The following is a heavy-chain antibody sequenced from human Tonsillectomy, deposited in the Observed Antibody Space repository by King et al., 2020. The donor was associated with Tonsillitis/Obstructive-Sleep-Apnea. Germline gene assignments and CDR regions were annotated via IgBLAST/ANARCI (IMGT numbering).Heavy chain of an antibody. CDR3: VRQKGNWNWLDP. CDR2: INPAYGGT. CDR1: GYSFTGHY. V-gene: IGHV1-2*06. D-gene: IGHD1-1*01. J-gene: IGHJ5*02. Sequence: QLVQSGANVTKPGASVKVSCQASGYSFTGHYMHWVRQAPGQGLEWLGRINPAYGGTNYAQKFQGRVTMTRDTAINTASMELSSLRSDDTAVYYCVRQKGNWNWLDPWGQGTLVIVSS.